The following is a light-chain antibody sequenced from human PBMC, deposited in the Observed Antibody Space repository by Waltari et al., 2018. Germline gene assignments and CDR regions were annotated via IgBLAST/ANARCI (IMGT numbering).Light chain of an antibody. CDR1: HSNIGRNY. CDR3: AAWDDSLSGPI. V-gene: IGLV1-47*01. CDR2: KDS. J-gene: IGLJ1*01. Sequence: QSVLTQPPSASGTPGQRVTISCSGSHSNIGRNYVSWYQQLPGTPPKLLNYKDSQRPSGVPDRFSGSKSGTSASLAISGLRSEDEADYYCAAWDDSLSGPIFATGTKVTV.